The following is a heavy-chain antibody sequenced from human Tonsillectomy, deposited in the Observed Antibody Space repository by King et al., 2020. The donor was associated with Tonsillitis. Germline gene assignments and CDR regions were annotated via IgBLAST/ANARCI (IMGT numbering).Heavy chain of an antibody. CDR3: ERGYYDFLTTYYTGAVDY. J-gene: IGHJ4*02. CDR2: IYSGDST. Sequence: VQLVESGGGLVQPGGSLRLSCAASGFTVSSNYMTWVRQAPGKGLEWVSFIYSGDSTYFADSSKGRFTISRDMYKNTLYLQMNSLRGEDTAVYYCERGYYDFLTTYYTGAVDYWGQGILVTVSS. CDR1: GFTVSSNY. V-gene: IGHV3-66*01. D-gene: IGHD3-9*01.